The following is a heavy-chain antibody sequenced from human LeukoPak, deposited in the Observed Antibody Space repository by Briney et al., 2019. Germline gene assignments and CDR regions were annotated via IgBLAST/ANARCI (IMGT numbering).Heavy chain of an antibody. CDR1: GLTVSSYW. D-gene: IGHD1-26*01. CDR3: VRDRGSCEDYFDY. Sequence: GGSLRLSCAASGLTVSSYWMHWVHQAPGKGLVWVSRISGDGSSTSYADFVKGRFTISRDNAKNTLYLQMNSLRAEDTAVYYCVRDRGSCEDYFDYWGQGTLVTVSS. V-gene: IGHV3-74*01. CDR2: ISGDGSST. J-gene: IGHJ4*02.